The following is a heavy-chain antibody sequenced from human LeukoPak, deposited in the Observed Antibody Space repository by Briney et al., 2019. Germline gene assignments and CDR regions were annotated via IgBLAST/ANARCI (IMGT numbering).Heavy chain of an antibody. CDR1: GFTFSSYW. J-gene: IGHJ2*01. CDR3: ARRACSSTSCFRSYWYFDL. CDR2: IKQDGSEK. V-gene: IGHV3-7*03. D-gene: IGHD2-2*01. Sequence: SGGFLRLSCAASGFTFSSYWMSWVRQAPGKGLEWVANIKQDGSEKYYVDSVKGRFTISRDNAKNSLYLQMNSLRAEDTAVYYCARRACSSTSCFRSYWYFDLWGRGTLVTVSS.